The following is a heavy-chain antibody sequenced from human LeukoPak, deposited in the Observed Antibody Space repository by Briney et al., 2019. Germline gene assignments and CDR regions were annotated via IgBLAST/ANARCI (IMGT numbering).Heavy chain of an antibody. D-gene: IGHD3-9*01. J-gene: IGHJ6*02. V-gene: IGHV1-8*01. CDR2: MNPNSGNT. Sequence: ASVKVSCKASDYTFTSYDINWVRQATGQGLEWMGWMNPNSGNTGYAQKFQGRVTMTRNTSISTAYMELSSLRSEDTAVYYCARVDSPDWFHTLTYYYGMDVWGQGTTVTVSS. CDR3: ARVDSPDWFHTLTYYYGMDV. CDR1: DYTFTSYD.